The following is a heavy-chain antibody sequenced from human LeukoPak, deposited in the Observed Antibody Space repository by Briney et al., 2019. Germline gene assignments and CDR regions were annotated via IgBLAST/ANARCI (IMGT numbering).Heavy chain of an antibody. V-gene: IGHV4-34*01. CDR1: GGSFSGYY. Sequence: SETPSLTYAVYGGSFSGYYWSWIRQPRGKGLEWIGEINDSGSTNYNPSLKSRVTKSVDTSKNQFSLKLSSVTAADTAVYYCASGLNVKSLGELSLRGMNWSDPWGQGTLVTVSS. J-gene: IGHJ5*02. CDR3: ASGLNVKSLGELSLRGMNWSDP. CDR2: INDSGST. D-gene: IGHD3-16*02.